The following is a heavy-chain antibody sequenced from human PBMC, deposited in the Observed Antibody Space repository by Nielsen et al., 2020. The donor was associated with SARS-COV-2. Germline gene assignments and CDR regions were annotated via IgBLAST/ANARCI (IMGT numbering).Heavy chain of an antibody. Sequence: GESLKISCAASGFTFSSYAMHWVRQAPGKGLEWVAVISYDGSNKYYADSMKGRFTISRDNAKNSLFLQMNSLRAEDTAFYYCARGGVLWFAELPDYWGQGTLVTVSS. CDR2: ISYDGSNK. D-gene: IGHD3-10*01. J-gene: IGHJ4*02. CDR1: GFTFSSYA. CDR3: ARGGVLWFAELPDY. V-gene: IGHV3-30-3*01.